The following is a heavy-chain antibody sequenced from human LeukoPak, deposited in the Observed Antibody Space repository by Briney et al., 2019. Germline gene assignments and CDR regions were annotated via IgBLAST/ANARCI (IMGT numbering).Heavy chain of an antibody. D-gene: IGHD4-17*01. CDR2: ISGSGGST. CDR3: AKDFDYGDYVAPLGAFDI. J-gene: IGHJ3*02. Sequence: GGSLRLSCAASGFTFSSYAMSWVRQAPGKGLEWVSAISGSGGSTYYADSVKGRFTISRDNSKNTLYLQMNSLRAEDTAVYYCAKDFDYGDYVAPLGAFDIWGQGTMVTVSS. CDR1: GFTFSSYA. V-gene: IGHV3-23*01.